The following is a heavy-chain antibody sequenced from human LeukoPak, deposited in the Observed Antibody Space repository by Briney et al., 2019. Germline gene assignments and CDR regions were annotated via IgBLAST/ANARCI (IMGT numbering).Heavy chain of an antibody. V-gene: IGHV1-2*06. D-gene: IGHD2-2*01. CDR1: GYTFTGYY. CDR3: ARDTSSTSIWYFDL. CDR2: INPNSGGT. J-gene: IGHJ2*01. Sequence: ASVKVSCKASGYTFTGYYMHWVRQAPGQGLEWMGRINPNSGGTNYAQKFQGRVTMTRDTSISTAYMELSRLRSDDTAVYYCARDTSSTSIWYFDLWGCGTLVTVSS.